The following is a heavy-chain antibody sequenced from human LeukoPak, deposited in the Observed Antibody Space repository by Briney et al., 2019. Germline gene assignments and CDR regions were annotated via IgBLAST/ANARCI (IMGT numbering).Heavy chain of an antibody. J-gene: IGHJ4*02. Sequence: SQTLSLTCAISGDSVSTNRAAWNWLRQSPSRGLEWLGRTFYRSKWYNDYAPSVRSRITISPDTSKNQFYLQLNFVTPEDTAIYFCARDGGHDAYDRFDYWGQGTLVTVSS. CDR3: ARDGGHDAYDRFDY. CDR2: TFYRSKWYN. CDR1: GDSVSTNRAA. D-gene: IGHD5-12*01. V-gene: IGHV6-1*01.